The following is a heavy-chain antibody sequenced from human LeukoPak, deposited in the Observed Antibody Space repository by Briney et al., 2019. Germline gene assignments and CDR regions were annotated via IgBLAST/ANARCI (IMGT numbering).Heavy chain of an antibody. D-gene: IGHD5-18*01. Sequence: GASVKVSCKVSGYTLTELSMHWVRQAPGKGLEWMGGFDPEDGETIYAQKFQGRVTMTEDTSTDTAYMELSSLRSEDTAVYCCATDDGTAMGNHFDYWGQGTLVTVSS. J-gene: IGHJ4*02. V-gene: IGHV1-24*01. CDR1: GYTLTELS. CDR2: FDPEDGET. CDR3: ATDDGTAMGNHFDY.